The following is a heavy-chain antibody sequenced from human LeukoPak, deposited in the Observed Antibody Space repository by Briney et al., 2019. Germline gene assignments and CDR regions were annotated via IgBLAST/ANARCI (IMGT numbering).Heavy chain of an antibody. V-gene: IGHV4-59*01. J-gene: IGHJ4*02. CDR1: GGSISSYY. CDR3: ARTCRECSGTVFDY. D-gene: IGHD2-2*01. CDR2: ICYSGST. Sequence: SETLSLTCTVSGGSISSYYWSWIRQPPGKGLEWIGYICYSGSTNYNPSLKSRVTISVDTSKNQFSLKLSSVTAADTAVYYCARTCRECSGTVFDYWGQGTLVTVSS.